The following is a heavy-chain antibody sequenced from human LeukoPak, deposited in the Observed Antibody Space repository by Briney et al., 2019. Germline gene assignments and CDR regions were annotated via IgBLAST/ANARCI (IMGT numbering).Heavy chain of an antibody. CDR1: GFTFSSFW. CDR2: VNNDGNVT. CDR3: ARRGLVPAFDI. J-gene: IGHJ3*02. Sequence: PGGSLRLPCAASGFTFSSFWMHWVRQAPGKGLVWLARVNNDGNVTTYADSVRGPFTISRDNAKKTLYLQMNSLGAEDTAIYYCARRGLVPAFDIWGQGTMVAVSS. D-gene: IGHD2-2*01. V-gene: IGHV3-74*03.